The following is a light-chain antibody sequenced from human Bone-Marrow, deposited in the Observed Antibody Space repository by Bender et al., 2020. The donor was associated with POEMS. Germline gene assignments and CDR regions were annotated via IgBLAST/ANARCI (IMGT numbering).Light chain of an antibody. CDR2: EVT. J-gene: IGLJ1*01. CDR3: CSYAGGGTFYV. Sequence: QSALTQPASVSGSPGQSITISCTGTSSDIGSYNLVSWYQQHPGKAPKLLIYEVTERPSGVSDRFSGSRSGYTASLTISGLQAEDEADYYCCSYAGGGTFYVFGTGTKVTVL. V-gene: IGLV2-23*02. CDR1: SSDIGSYNL.